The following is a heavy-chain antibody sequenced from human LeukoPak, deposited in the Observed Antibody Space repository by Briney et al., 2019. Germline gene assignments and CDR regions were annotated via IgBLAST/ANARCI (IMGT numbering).Heavy chain of an antibody. Sequence: PSETLSLTCTVSDGSISRGGFSWSWVRQPPGKGLEWVGYIYDNGRTKYNSSLKSRLTISVDPSNNQFSLKLTSVTAADTAVYYGARSGYYAFDIWGQGTMVTVSS. J-gene: IGHJ3*02. CDR1: DGSISRGGFS. D-gene: IGHD3-3*01. V-gene: IGHV4-31*03. CDR3: ARSGYYAFDI. CDR2: IYDNGRT.